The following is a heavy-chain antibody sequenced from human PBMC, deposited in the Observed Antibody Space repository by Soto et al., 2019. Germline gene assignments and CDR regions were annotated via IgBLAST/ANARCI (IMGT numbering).Heavy chain of an antibody. CDR1: GGSISSGGYY. CDR2: IYYSGST. J-gene: IGHJ6*02. D-gene: IGHD6-6*01. V-gene: IGHV4-31*03. Sequence: QVQLQESGPGLVKPSQTLSLTCTVSGGSISSGGYYWSWIRQHPGKGLEWIGSIYYSGSTYYNPSLKSRVTISVDTSKNQFSLKLSSVTAADTAVYYCARDGRRIAARRGYGMDVWGQGTTVTVSS. CDR3: ARDGRRIAARRGYGMDV.